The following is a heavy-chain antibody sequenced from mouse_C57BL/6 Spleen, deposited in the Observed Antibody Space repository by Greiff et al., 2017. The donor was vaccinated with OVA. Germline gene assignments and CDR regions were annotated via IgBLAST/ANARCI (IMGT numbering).Heavy chain of an antibody. CDR1: GFTFSDYY. V-gene: IGHV5-12*01. CDR3: ARHGLLAMDY. CDR2: ISNGGGST. J-gene: IGHJ4*01. Sequence: EVQLVESGGGLVQPGGSLKLSCAASGFTFSDYYMYWVRQTPEKRLEWVAYISNGGGSTYYPDTVKGRFTISRDNAKNTLYLQMSRLKSEDTAMYYCARHGLLAMDYWGQGTSVTVSS.